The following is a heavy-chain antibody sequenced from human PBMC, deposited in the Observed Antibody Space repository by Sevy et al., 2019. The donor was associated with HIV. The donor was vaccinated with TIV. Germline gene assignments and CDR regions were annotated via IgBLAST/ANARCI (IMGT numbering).Heavy chain of an antibody. CDR3: ARMGHGDYVRFYYYYYGMDV. CDR2: ISSSSSTI. CDR1: GFTFSSYS. D-gene: IGHD4-17*01. J-gene: IGHJ6*02. Sequence: GGSLRLSCAASGFTFSSYSMNWVRQAPGKGLEWVSYISSSSSTIYYADAVKGRFTISRDNAKNSLYLLMNSLRAEDTAVYYCARMGHGDYVRFYYYYYGMDVWGQGTTVTVSS. V-gene: IGHV3-48*01.